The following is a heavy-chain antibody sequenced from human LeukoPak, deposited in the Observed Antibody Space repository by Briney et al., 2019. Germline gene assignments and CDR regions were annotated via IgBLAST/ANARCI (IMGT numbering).Heavy chain of an antibody. CDR2: INHSGST. CDR1: GGSFSGYY. J-gene: IGHJ4*02. D-gene: IGHD2-15*01. Sequence: SETLSLTCAVYGGSFSGYYWSWIRQPPGKGLEWIGEINHSGSTKYNPSLKSRVTISVDTSKNQFSLKLSSVTAADTAVYYCASCRGRGSHSVVDYWGQGTLVTVSS. CDR3: ASCRGRGSHSVVDY. V-gene: IGHV4-34*01.